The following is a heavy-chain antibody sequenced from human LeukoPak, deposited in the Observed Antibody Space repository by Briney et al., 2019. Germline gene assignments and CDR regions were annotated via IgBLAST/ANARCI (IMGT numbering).Heavy chain of an antibody. CDR2: VSGSGSTV. CDR3: VRQFAS. Sequence: GGSLRLSCAASGFAFGDHIMNWVRQLPGKRLEWVAYVSGSGSTVYYADSVKGRFTVSRDNGKSSLYLQMNSLRVEDTALYYCVRQFASWGQGTLVTVSS. V-gene: IGHV3-48*01. J-gene: IGHJ4*02. CDR1: GFAFGDHI.